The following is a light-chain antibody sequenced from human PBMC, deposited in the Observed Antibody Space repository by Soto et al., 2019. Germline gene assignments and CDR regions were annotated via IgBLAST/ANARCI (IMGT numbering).Light chain of an antibody. J-gene: IGLJ3*02. Sequence: QSVLTQPPSVSAAPGQTVTISCTGSSSNIGNNYVSWYQQLPGTAPKLLIYDNDKRPSGIPDRFSGSKSGTSATLAITGLQTGDEADYYCGTWDSNLSEIVFGGGTKLTVL. CDR2: DND. CDR1: SSNIGNNY. CDR3: GTWDSNLSEIV. V-gene: IGLV1-51*01.